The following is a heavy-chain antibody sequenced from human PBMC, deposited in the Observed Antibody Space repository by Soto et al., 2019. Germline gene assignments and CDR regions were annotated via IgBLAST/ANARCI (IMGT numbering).Heavy chain of an antibody. V-gene: IGHV4-59*01. D-gene: IGHD3-22*01. CDR2: IYYSGST. CDR1: GGSISSYY. Sequence: QVQLQESGPGLVKPSETLSLTCTVSGGSISSYYWSWIRQPPGKGLEWIGYIYYSGSTNYNPSLKSRVTISVDTSKKQFSLKLSSVTAADTAVYYCARDGYYDSSGYYYSRFDPWGQGTLVTVSS. J-gene: IGHJ5*02. CDR3: ARDGYYDSSGYYYSRFDP.